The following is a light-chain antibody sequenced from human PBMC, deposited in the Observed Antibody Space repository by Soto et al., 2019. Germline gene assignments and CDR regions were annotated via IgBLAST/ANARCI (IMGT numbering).Light chain of an antibody. CDR1: QYIGNY. Sequence: DIQMTQSPSSLSASVGDRVTITCRASQYIGNYLAWYQQKPGKVPTLLIYSASNLQAGVPSRFSGSGSGTDFTLTISSLQPEDVATYYCQKHNGAPLTFGGGTKVEIK. CDR3: QKHNGAPLT. V-gene: IGKV1-27*01. J-gene: IGKJ4*01. CDR2: SAS.